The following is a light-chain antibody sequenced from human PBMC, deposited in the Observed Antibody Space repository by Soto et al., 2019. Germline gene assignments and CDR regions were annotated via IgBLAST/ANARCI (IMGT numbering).Light chain of an antibody. CDR2: DAS. CDR3: QQYNSWWT. CDR1: QSISSW. J-gene: IGKJ1*01. Sequence: DIQMTQSPSTLSASVGDRVTITCRASQSISSWLAWYQQKPGKAPKLLIYDASSLESGVPSRFGGSGSGTEFTLTISSLQPDDFATYYCQQYNSWWTFGQGNKVEIK. V-gene: IGKV1-5*01.